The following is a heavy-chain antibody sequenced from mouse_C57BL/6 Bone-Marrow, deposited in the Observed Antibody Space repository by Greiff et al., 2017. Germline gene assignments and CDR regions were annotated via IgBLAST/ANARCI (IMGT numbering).Heavy chain of an antibody. D-gene: IGHD2-4*01. CDR2: ISSGGSYT. J-gene: IGHJ3*01. Sequence: EVKLVESGGDLVKPGGSLKLSCEATGFTFSSYGMSWVRQTPDKRLEWVATISSGGSYTYYPDSVKGRFTISRDNAKHTLYLQMSSLKSEDTAMYYCARHDSSWFAYWGQGTLVTVSA. CDR3: ARHDSSWFAY. CDR1: GFTFSSYG. V-gene: IGHV5-6*01.